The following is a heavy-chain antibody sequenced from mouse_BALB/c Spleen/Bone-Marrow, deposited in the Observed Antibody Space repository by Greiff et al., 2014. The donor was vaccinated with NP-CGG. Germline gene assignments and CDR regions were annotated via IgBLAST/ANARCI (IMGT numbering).Heavy chain of an antibody. V-gene: IGHV1-69*02. CDR1: GYTFTSYW. CDR2: IYPSDSYT. D-gene: IGHD2-3*01. J-gene: IGHJ3*01. CDR3: TRDDGSFAY. Sequence: QVHVKQSGAELVRPGASVKLSCKASGYTFTSYWINWVKQRPGQGLEWIGNIYPSDSYTNYSQKFKDKATLTVDKSSSTAYMQLSSPTSEDSAVYYCTRDDGSFAYWGQGTLVTVSA.